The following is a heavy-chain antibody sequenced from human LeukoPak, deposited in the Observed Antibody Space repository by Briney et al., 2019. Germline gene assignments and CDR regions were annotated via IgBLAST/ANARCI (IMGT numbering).Heavy chain of an antibody. Sequence: SETLSLTCTVSGGSISSYYWSWIRQPPGKGLEWIGYIYYSGSTNYNPSLESRATISVDTSKNQFSLKLSSVTAADTAVYYCARLDDYGDYVAYWGQGTLVTVSS. J-gene: IGHJ4*02. CDR1: GGSISSYY. V-gene: IGHV4-59*08. D-gene: IGHD4-17*01. CDR3: ARLDDYGDYVAY. CDR2: IYYSGST.